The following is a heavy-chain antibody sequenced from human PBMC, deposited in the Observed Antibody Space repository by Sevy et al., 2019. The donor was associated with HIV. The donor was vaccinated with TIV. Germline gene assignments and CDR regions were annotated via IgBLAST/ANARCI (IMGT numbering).Heavy chain of an antibody. D-gene: IGHD2-15*01. CDR2: MSDDGSDK. J-gene: IGHJ6*02. Sequence: GGSLRLSCAASGFTFSTYFMHWVRQAPGKGLEWVAVMSDDGSDKNYADSVKGRFTVSRDNSKNTLYLQMNSLRAEDTAVYYCARDPGGHYPIYVMDVWGQGTAVTVSS. CDR1: GFTFSTYF. CDR3: ARDPGGHYPIYVMDV. V-gene: IGHV3-30-3*01.